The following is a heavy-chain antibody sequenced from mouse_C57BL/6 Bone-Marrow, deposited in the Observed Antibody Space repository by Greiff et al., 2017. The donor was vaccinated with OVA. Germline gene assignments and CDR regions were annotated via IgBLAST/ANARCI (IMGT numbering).Heavy chain of an antibody. Sequence: VQLQQPGAELVKPGASVKMSCKASGYTFTSYWITWVKQRPGQGLEWIGDISPGSGSTNYNEKFKSKATLTVDTSSSTAYMQLSSLTSEDSAVYYCARTGGYKAWFAYWGQGTLVTVSA. CDR2: ISPGSGST. J-gene: IGHJ3*01. V-gene: IGHV1-55*01. CDR1: GYTFTSYW. D-gene: IGHD1-1*02. CDR3: ARTGGYKAWFAY.